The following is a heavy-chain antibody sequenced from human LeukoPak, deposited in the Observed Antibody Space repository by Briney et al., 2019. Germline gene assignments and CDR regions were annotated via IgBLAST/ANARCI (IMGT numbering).Heavy chain of an antibody. D-gene: IGHD3/OR15-3a*01. CDR3: ARDLDYPNVNDC. Sequence: ASVKVSCKASGGTFSSYAISWVRQAPGQGLEWMGGIIPIFGTANYAQKFQGRVTITADESTSTAYMELSSLRSEDTAVYYCARDLDYPNVNDCWGQGTLVTVSS. CDR2: IIPIFGTA. V-gene: IGHV1-69*13. J-gene: IGHJ4*02. CDR1: GGTFSSYA.